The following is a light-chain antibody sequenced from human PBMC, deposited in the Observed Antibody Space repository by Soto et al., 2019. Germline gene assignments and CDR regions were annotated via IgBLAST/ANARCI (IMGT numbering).Light chain of an antibody. CDR3: QHYNSYSEA. Sequence: DIQMTQSPSTLSGSVGDRVTITCRASQTISSWLAWYQQKPGKAPKLLIYKASTLKSGVPSRFSSSGYGTEFTLTISSLQPDDFATYYFQHYNSYSEAFGQGTKLDSK. V-gene: IGKV1-5*03. J-gene: IGKJ1*01. CDR2: KAS. CDR1: QTISSW.